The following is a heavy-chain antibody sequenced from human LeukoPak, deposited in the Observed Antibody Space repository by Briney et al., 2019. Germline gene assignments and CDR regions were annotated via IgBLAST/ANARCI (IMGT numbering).Heavy chain of an antibody. V-gene: IGHV1-2*02. CDR3: AREAYYDFWSGYFPP. D-gene: IGHD3-3*01. CDR2: INPNSGGT. J-gene: IGHJ5*02. CDR1: GYTFTGYY. Sequence: ASVKVSCKASGYTFTGYYMHWVRQAPGQGLEWMGWINPNSGGTKYAQKFQGRVTMTRDTSISTAYMELSRLRSDDTAVYYCAREAYYDFWSGYFPPWGQGTLVTVSS.